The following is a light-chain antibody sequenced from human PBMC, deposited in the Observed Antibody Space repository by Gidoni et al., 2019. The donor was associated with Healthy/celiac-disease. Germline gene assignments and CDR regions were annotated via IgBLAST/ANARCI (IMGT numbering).Light chain of an antibody. CDR2: AAS. CDR1: QSISSY. J-gene: IGKJ2*01. V-gene: IGKV1-39*01. CDR3: QQSYSTPPVT. Sequence: DIQMTQSQSSLSASVGDRVTITCRASQSISSYLNWYQQKPGKAPKLLIYAASSLQSVVPSRFSGSVSVTDFTLTISSLQPEDFATYYCQQSYSTPPVTFGQGTKLEIK.